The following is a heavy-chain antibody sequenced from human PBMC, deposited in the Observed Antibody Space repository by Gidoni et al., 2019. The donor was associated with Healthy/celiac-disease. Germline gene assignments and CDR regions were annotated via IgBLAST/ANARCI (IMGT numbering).Heavy chain of an antibody. CDR3: ATETDIVVVPAAHFDY. Sequence: QLQLQESGPGLGKPSETLSLTCTVSGGSISSSSYYWGWIRQPPGKGLGWIGGIYYSGSTSYNPSLKSRVTISVDTSKNQFSLKLSSVTAADTAVYYCATETDIVVVPAAHFDYWGQGTLVTVSS. J-gene: IGHJ4*02. CDR2: IYYSGST. D-gene: IGHD2-2*01. V-gene: IGHV4-39*01. CDR1: GGSISSSSYY.